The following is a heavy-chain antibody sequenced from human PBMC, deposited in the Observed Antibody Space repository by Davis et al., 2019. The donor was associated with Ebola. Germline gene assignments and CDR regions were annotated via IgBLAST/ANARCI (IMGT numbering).Heavy chain of an antibody. CDR1: AGSISIHY. D-gene: IGHD6-6*01. V-gene: IGHV4-59*11. CDR2: IYYSGST. CDR3: ARYSGSSRAWFDP. Sequence: MPSETLSLTCPLSAGSISIHYWSCTRQPPGKGLEWIGYIYYSGSTNYNTSLKSRVTISVDTSKNQFSLKLTSVTAADTAVYYCARYSGSSRAWFDPWGQGTLVTVSS. J-gene: IGHJ5*02.